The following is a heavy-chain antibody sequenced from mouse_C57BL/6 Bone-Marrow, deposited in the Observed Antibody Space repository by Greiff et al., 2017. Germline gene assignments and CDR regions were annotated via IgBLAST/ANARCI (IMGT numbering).Heavy chain of an antibody. V-gene: IGHV1-69*01. CDR2: IDPSDSYT. Sequence: VQLQQPGAELVMPGASVKLSCKASGYTFTSYWMHWVKQRPGQGLEWIGEIDPSDSYTNYNQKFKVKSTLTVDQSSISAYLQLSSLTSSYSAVYYCARRGYWGPGTPLTVSS. CDR1: GYTFTSYW. J-gene: IGHJ2*01. CDR3: ARRGY.